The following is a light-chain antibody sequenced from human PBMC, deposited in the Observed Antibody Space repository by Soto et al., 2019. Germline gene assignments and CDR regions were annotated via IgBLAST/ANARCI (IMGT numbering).Light chain of an antibody. CDR3: QQYNNWGLS. V-gene: IGKV3D-15*01. J-gene: IGKJ4*01. CDR1: ETVGTN. CDR2: GSS. Sequence: IVMTQSPATLSVSPGEGVTLSCRASETVGTNLAWYQQKPGQAPRLLIYGSSTRATGIPATFSGSGSGTEFTRTISSLPSEESAIYYCQQYNNWGLSFGGGTKVEIK.